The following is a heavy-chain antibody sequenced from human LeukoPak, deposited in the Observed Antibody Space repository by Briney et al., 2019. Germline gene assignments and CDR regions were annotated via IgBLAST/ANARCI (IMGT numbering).Heavy chain of an antibody. CDR3: ARHGIIYGSGTNFDY. J-gene: IGHJ4*02. CDR2: VYHSGST. V-gene: IGHV4-4*02. Sequence: SETLSLTCAVSGASITSSKYCSWVRQSPGKGLEWIGQVYHSGSTNYNPSLKSRVTISVDKSKNQFSLKLSSVTAADTAVYFCARHGIIYGSGTNFDYWGQGTLVTVSS. D-gene: IGHD3-10*01. CDR1: GASITSSKY.